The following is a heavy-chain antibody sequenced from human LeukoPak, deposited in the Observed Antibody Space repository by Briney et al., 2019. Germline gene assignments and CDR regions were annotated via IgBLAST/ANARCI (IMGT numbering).Heavy chain of an antibody. V-gene: IGHV1-18*01. D-gene: IGHD2-21*02. J-gene: IGHJ5*02. Sequence: ASVKVSCKAPGGTFSSYAISWVRQAPGQGLEWMGGISAYNGNTNYAQKLQGRVTMTTDTSTSTAYMELRSLRSDDTAVYYCARDPVGDYWFDPWGQGTLVTVSS. CDR3: ARDPVGDYWFDP. CDR2: ISAYNGNT. CDR1: GGTFSSYA.